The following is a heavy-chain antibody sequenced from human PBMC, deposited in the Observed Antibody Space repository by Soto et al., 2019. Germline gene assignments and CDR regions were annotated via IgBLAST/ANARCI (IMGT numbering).Heavy chain of an antibody. J-gene: IGHJ4*02. V-gene: IGHV3-53*04. D-gene: IGHD2-2*01. Sequence: EVQLVESGGGLVQPGGSLRLSCAASGFTVSSNYMSWVRQAPGKGLEWVSVIYSGGSTYYADSVKGRFTISRHNSKNSLYLQMNSLRGEETAVYYCSSCRATSVGEIVVVPAAIFDYCGQCSLVTVSS. CDR1: GFTVSSNY. CDR3: SSCRATSVGEIVVVPAAIFDY. CDR2: IYSGGST.